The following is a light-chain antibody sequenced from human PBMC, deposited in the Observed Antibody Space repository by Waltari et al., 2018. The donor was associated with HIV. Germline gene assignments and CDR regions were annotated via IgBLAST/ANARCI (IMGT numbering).Light chain of an antibody. Sequence: EIVLTQSPATLSLSRGDTATLSCRASQSFGTYLAWYQQKPGQAPRLLIFASLNRAPGIPARFSGSGSWTDFTLTISSLESEDSAIYYCQQRSNWPPITFGQGTRLEI. CDR1: QSFGTY. CDR2: ASL. V-gene: IGKV3-11*01. J-gene: IGKJ5*01. CDR3: QQRSNWPPIT.